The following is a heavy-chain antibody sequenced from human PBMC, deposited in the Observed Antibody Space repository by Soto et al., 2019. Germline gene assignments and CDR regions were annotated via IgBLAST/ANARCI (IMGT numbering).Heavy chain of an antibody. D-gene: IGHD2-8*01. V-gene: IGHV1-46*01. Sequence: ASVKVSCKASGYTFTSHFVHWVRQAPGQGLEWMGIINPSDGGTTYAQKFQGRVTMTRDTSTSTVYMELSSLRSEDTAVYYCARDGVFSVLMVYATAFDIWGQGTMVTVSS. J-gene: IGHJ3*02. CDR2: INPSDGGT. CDR3: ARDGVFSVLMVYATAFDI. CDR1: GYTFTSHF.